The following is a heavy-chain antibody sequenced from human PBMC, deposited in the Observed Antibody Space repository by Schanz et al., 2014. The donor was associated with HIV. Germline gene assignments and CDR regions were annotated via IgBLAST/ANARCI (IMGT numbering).Heavy chain of an antibody. V-gene: IGHV4-34*01. CDR1: GGSFSAYY. J-gene: IGHJ4*02. CDR3: ARGPWAGSGSYPLDY. CDR2: INHRGIT. D-gene: IGHD3-10*01. Sequence: QVQLHQWGAGLLKPSETLSLTCAVYGGSFSAYYWSWIRQPPGKGLEWIGEINHRGITNYNPSLESRVPISMDPSKNQFSLKLNSATAADTATYYCARGPWAGSGSYPLDYWGQGTLVTVSS.